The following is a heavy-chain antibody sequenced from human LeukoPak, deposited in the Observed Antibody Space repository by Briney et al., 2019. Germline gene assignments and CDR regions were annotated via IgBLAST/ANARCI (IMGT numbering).Heavy chain of an antibody. CDR3: TTRRQDGW. J-gene: IGHJ4*02. Sequence: GGSLRLSCVGSGFTFSGAWMSWVRQAPGKGLEWVGRIKSKSDGGTIDYAVPVKGRFTISRDDSRNTLYLQMNSLKTEDTAVYYCTTRRQDGWWGQGTLVTVS. CDR1: GFTFSGAW. V-gene: IGHV3-15*01. D-gene: IGHD2-15*01. CDR2: IKSKSDGGTI.